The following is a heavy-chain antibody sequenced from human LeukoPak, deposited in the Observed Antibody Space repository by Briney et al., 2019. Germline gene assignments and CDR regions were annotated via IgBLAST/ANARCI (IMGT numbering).Heavy chain of an antibody. CDR3: AKFYYDSSGYYPYFDY. V-gene: IGHV5-51*01. Sequence: PGESLKISCKGSGYSFTSYWLGWVRQMPGKGLEWMGIIYPGDSDTRYSPSFQGQVTMSADKSINTAYLRWSSLKASDTAMYYCAKFYYDSSGYYPYFDYWGQGTLVTVSS. CDR2: IYPGDSDT. CDR1: GYSFTSYW. D-gene: IGHD3-22*01. J-gene: IGHJ4*02.